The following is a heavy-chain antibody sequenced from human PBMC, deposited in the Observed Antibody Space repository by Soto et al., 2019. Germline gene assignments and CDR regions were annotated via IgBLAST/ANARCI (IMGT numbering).Heavy chain of an antibody. V-gene: IGHV3-21*01. CDR2: ISSSSSYI. CDR3: ASSRCGPVIDY. Sequence: EVQLVESGGGLVKPGGSLRLSCAASGFTFSSYSMNWVRQSPGQGLEWVSSISSSSSYIYYADSVKGRFTISRDNAKNSLYLQMNSLRAEDTAVYYCASSRCGPVIDYWGQGPLVTVSS. CDR1: GFTFSSYS. D-gene: IGHD1-26*01. J-gene: IGHJ4*02.